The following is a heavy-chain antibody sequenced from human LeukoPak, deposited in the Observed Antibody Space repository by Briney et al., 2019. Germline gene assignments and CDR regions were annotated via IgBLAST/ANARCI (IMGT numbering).Heavy chain of an antibody. D-gene: IGHD6-19*01. J-gene: IGHJ5*02. CDR1: GFTFSSYS. CDR2: ISSSSSYI. Sequence: GGSLRLSCAASGFTFSSYSMNWVRQAPGKGLEWVSSISSSSSYIYYADSVKGRFTISRDNAKNSLYLQMNSLRAEDTALYYCARDFSSGWINWFDPWGQGTLVTVSS. V-gene: IGHV3-21*04. CDR3: ARDFSSGWINWFDP.